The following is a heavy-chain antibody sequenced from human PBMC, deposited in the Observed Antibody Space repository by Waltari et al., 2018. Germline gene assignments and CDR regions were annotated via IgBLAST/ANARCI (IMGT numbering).Heavy chain of an antibody. V-gene: IGHV3-7*01. CDR3: AREATATSLDH. CDR2: INQDGSEM. Sequence: EVRLEESGGTSVQPGGSLRLSCAPPGFPFGNYWLSWVRQAPGKGLEWVGNINQDGSEMHSVDSVKGRLFISRDNSKNALFLEMNSLRGEDSGVYYCAREATATSLDHWGQGTLVRVSS. D-gene: IGHD4-17*01. CDR1: GFPFGNYW. J-gene: IGHJ4*02.